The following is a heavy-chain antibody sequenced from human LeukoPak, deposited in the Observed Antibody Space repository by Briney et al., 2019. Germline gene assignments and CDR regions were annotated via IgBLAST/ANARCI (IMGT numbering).Heavy chain of an antibody. D-gene: IGHD5-24*01. CDR3: TRGRDACKCGRD. Sequence: PSETLSLTCAVYGGSHSGNYWSWIRQPPGKGLEWIGEITHGGSINYNPSLKSRVTISVDTSKNQFSLKLSSVTAADTAVYYCTRGRDACKCGRDWGQGTLVTVSA. J-gene: IGHJ4*02. V-gene: IGHV4-34*01. CDR2: ITHGGSI. CDR1: GGSHSGNY.